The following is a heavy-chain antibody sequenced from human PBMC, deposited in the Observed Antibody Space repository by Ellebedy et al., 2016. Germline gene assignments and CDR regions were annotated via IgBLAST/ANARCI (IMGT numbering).Heavy chain of an antibody. Sequence: GESLKISCIASGFTFSNYWMTWVRQAPVKGLEWVANIKQDGSEKYYVDSVKGRFTISRDNAKNSLYLQMNSLRADDTAVYYCATNDYDFWSGYYSGDDGYWGQGTLVTVSS. D-gene: IGHD3-3*01. CDR1: GFTFSNYW. J-gene: IGHJ4*02. V-gene: IGHV3-7*03. CDR2: IKQDGSEK. CDR3: ATNDYDFWSGYYSGDDGY.